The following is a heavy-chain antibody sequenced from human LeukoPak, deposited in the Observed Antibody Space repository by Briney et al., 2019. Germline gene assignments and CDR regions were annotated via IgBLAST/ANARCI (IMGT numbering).Heavy chain of an antibody. V-gene: IGHV3-21*01. CDR2: ISSSSSYI. J-gene: IGHJ3*02. D-gene: IGHD4-17*01. CDR3: ARVRGWGDYRSAFEI. CDR1: GFTFSSYS. Sequence: GGSLRLSCAASGFTFSSYSMNWVRQAPGKGLEWVSSISSSSSYIYYADSVKGRFTISRDNAKNSLYLQMNSLRAEDTAVYYCARVRGWGDYRSAFEIWGQGTMVTVSS.